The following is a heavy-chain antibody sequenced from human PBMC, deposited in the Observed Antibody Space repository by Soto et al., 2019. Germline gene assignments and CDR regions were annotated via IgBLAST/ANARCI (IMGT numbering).Heavy chain of an antibody. CDR1: RYRLVNCY. CDR3: ARMASAGTLNWFDP. V-gene: IGHV1-8*01. Sequence: WKAWRYRLVNCYRRWVRQAAGQGVEWLGWMNPGSGKTGYASKFQGRVAMTRDASTGTSHLEVSSLTSDDTAVYYCARMASAGTLNWFDPWVQGTLDPGFS. J-gene: IGHJ5*02. D-gene: IGHD6-13*01. CDR2: MNPGSGKT.